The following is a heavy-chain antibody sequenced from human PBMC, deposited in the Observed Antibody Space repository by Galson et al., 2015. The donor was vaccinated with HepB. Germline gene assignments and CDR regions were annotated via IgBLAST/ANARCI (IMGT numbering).Heavy chain of an antibody. CDR2: ISSSSSTI. CDR1: GFTFNIYS. Sequence: SLRLSCAGSGFTFNIYSMNWVRQAPGKGLEWVSYISSSSSTIYYADSVKGRFTISRDNAKNSLYLQMNSLRAEDTAVYYCAREGRRGFSYGSIDYWGQGTLVTVSS. V-gene: IGHV3-48*01. J-gene: IGHJ4*02. CDR3: AREGRRGFSYGSIDY. D-gene: IGHD5-18*01.